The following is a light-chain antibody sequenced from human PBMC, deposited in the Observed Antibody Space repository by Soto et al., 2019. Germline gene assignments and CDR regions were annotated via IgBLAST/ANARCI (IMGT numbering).Light chain of an antibody. J-gene: IGKJ5*01. CDR3: QQLNSYPIT. V-gene: IGKV1-9*01. CDR2: AAS. Sequence: DIQLTQSPSFLSASGGDRVTITCRASQGLSSDLAWYQQKPGKAPKLLIYAASTLQSGVPSRFSGSGSGTEFTLTISSLHPEDFATYYCQQLNSYPITFGQGTRLEIK. CDR1: QGLSSD.